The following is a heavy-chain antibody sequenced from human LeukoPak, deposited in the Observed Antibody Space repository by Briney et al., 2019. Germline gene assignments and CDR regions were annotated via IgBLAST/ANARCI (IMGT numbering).Heavy chain of an antibody. D-gene: IGHD3-22*01. V-gene: IGHV4-39*07. J-gene: IGHJ2*01. CDR3: VDDSSGYWYFDL. Sequence: SETLSLTCTVSGGSISSGSYYWGWIRQPPGKGLEWIGSIYYSGSTYYNPSLKSRVTISVDTSKNQFSLKLSSVTAADTAVYYCVDDSSGYWYFDLWGRGTLVTVSS. CDR2: IYYSGST. CDR1: GGSISSGSYY.